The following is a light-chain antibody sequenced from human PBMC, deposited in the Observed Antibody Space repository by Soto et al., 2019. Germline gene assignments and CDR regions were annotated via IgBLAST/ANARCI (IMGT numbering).Light chain of an antibody. V-gene: IGLV2-11*01. J-gene: IGLJ3*02. CDR2: DVS. CDR3: CSYAGSYTVV. CDR1: SSDVGAYNY. Sequence: QSALTQPRSVSGSPGQSVTISCTGTSSDVGAYNYVSWYQQHPGKVPKLMIYDVSRRPSGVPDRFSGSKSGNTASLTIAGLQADDEDDYYCCSYAGSYTVVFGGGTKVTVL.